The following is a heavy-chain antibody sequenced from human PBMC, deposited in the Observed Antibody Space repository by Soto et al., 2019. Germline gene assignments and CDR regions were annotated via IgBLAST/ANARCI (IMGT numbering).Heavy chain of an antibody. J-gene: IGHJ4*02. V-gene: IGHV4-59*01. CDR2: TFHSGTD. Sequence: QVQLQESGPGLVKPSETLSLTCNVSGASLNNYYWSWIRQAPGKGLEWIAYTFHSGTDKYNPSLRSRTTISVDKSKNQFSLKLNYVTAADTAVYYCARGAHENEPRHFDYWGQGALVTVSS. CDR1: GASLNNYY. CDR3: ARGAHENEPRHFDY. D-gene: IGHD1-1*01.